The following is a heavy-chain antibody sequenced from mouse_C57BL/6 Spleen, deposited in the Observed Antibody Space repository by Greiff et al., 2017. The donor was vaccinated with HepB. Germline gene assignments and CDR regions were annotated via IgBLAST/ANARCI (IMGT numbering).Heavy chain of an antibody. CDR2: IYPRDGST. CDR3: ARGFHYYGSSYEGFAY. V-gene: IGHV1-78*01. D-gene: IGHD1-1*01. J-gene: IGHJ3*01. Sequence: QVQLQQSDAELVKPGASVKISCKVSGYTFTDHTIHWMKQRPEQGLEWIGYIYPRDGSTKYNEKFKGKATLTADKSSSTAYMQLNSLTSEDSAVYFCARGFHYYGSSYEGFAYWGQGTLVTVSA. CDR1: GYTFTDHT.